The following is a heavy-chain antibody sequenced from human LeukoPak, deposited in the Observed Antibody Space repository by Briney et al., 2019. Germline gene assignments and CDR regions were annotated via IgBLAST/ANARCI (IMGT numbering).Heavy chain of an antibody. Sequence: SETLSLTCAVSGDSISSDYWSWIRQPPGKGLEWIGYIYYTGSTNYNPSLKSRVTISVDTSKNQFSLKLSSVTAADTAVYYCARVATYYDSSGYFYYWGQGTLVTVSS. J-gene: IGHJ4*02. D-gene: IGHD3-22*01. CDR3: ARVATYYDSSGYFYY. V-gene: IGHV4-59*12. CDR1: GDSISSDY. CDR2: IYYTGST.